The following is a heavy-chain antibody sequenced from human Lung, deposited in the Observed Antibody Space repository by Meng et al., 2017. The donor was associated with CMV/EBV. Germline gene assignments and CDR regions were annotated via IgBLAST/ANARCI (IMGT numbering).Heavy chain of an antibody. CDR3: ARLSVWTNYYDSSGYEGGFDT. V-gene: IGHV3-23*01. CDR1: GFTFSGYA. D-gene: IGHD3-22*01. J-gene: IGHJ3*02. Sequence: GGSLRLSCAASGFTFSGYAMSWIRQAPGKGLEWVSVISGNSGGTYYEDSAKGRFTISRDHDKDTVFLQMNSLRVEDTAVYYCARLSVWTNYYDSSGYEGGFDTWGQGTMVTVSS. CDR2: ISGNSGGT.